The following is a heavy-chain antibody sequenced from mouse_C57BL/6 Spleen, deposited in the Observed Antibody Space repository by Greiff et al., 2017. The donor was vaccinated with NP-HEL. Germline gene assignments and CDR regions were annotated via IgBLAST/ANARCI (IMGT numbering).Heavy chain of an antibody. CDR1: GFTFSSYA. CDR2: ISDGGSYT. CDR3: ARGGTTVVARAWFAY. J-gene: IGHJ3*01. V-gene: IGHV5-4*03. Sequence: EVKLVESGGGLVKPGGSLKLSCAASGFTFSSYAMSWVRQTPEKRLEWVATISDGGSYTYYPDNVKGRITISRDNAKTNLYLQMSHLKSEDTAMYYCARGGTTVVARAWFAYWGQGTLVTVSA. D-gene: IGHD1-1*01.